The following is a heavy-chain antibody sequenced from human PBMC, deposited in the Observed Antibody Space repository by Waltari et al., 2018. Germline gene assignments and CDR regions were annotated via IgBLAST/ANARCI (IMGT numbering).Heavy chain of an antibody. CDR2: IYSGGST. CDR1: GFTFSRYA. D-gene: IGHD3-22*01. J-gene: IGHJ4*02. V-gene: IGHV3-23*03. CDR3: AQVVVFPYYFDY. Sequence: EVQLVESGGGLVQPGGSLRLSCAAYGFTFSRYAMRWIRQAPGKGLEWVSVIYSGGSTYYADSVKGRFTIYRDNSKNTLYLQMNSLRAEDTAVYYCAQVVVFPYYFDYWGQGTLVTVSS.